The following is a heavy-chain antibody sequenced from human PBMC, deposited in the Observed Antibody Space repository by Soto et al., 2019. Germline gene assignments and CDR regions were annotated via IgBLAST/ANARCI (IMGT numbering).Heavy chain of an antibody. J-gene: IGHJ6*02. Sequence: GASVKVSCKASGGTFSSYTISWVRQAPGQGLEWMGRINPNSGSTNYAQKFQGWVTMTRDTSISTAYMELSRLRSDDTAVYYCARSFDYYDLEWLLYSGMDVWGQGTTVTVSS. D-gene: IGHD3-3*01. V-gene: IGHV1-2*04. CDR3: ARSFDYYDLEWLLYSGMDV. CDR1: GGTFSSYT. CDR2: INPNSGST.